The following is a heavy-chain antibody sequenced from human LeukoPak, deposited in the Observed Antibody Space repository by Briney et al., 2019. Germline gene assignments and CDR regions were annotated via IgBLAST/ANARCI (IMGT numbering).Heavy chain of an antibody. CDR1: GGSISPYY. Sequence: SETLSLTCTVSGGSISPYYWSWIRQPPGKGLEWIGYIYYSGSTNYSPSLKSRVTISLDTSKNQFSLKLSSVTAADTAVYYCARDSMVRGVITTRWFDPWGQGTLVTVSS. J-gene: IGHJ5*02. CDR2: IYYSGST. V-gene: IGHV4-59*01. D-gene: IGHD3-10*01. CDR3: ARDSMVRGVITTRWFDP.